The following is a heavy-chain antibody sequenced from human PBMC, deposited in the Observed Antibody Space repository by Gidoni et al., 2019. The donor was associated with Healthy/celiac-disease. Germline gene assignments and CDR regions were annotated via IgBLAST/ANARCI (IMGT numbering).Heavy chain of an antibody. D-gene: IGHD6-6*01. J-gene: IGHJ3*02. V-gene: IGHV3-21*01. Sequence: EVQLVESGGGLVKPGGSLRLSCAASGFTFSSYSMNWVRQAPGKGLEWVSSISSSSSYIYYADSVKGRFTISRDNAKNSLYLQMNSLRAEDTAVYYCARDRAARGAFDIWGQGTMVTVSS. CDR2: ISSSSSYI. CDR3: ARDRAARGAFDI. CDR1: GFTFSSYS.